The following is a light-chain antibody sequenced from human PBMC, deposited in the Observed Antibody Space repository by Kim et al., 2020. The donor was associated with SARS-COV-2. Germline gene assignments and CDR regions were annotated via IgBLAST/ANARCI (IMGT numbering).Light chain of an antibody. CDR3: MQGAHWPPT. CDR2: KVS. J-gene: IGKJ1*01. V-gene: IGKV2-30*02. CDR1: QSLVHSDGTTY. Sequence: DVVMTQSPLSLPVILGQPASISCRSSQSLVHSDGTTYLNWFQQRPGQSPRRLIYKVSNRDSGVPDRFSGSGSGTDFTLKISRVEAEDVAAYYCMQGAHWPPTFGQGTKVEIK.